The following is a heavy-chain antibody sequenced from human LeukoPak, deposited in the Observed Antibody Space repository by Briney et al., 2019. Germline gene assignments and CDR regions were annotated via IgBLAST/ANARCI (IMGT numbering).Heavy chain of an antibody. CDR3: ARDQTYSGSGIYTYFDY. J-gene: IGHJ4*02. CDR1: GGSISSSSHY. CDR2: IYYSGST. V-gene: IGHV4-39*02. Sequence: SETLSLTCTVSGGSISSSSHYWGWIRQPPGKGLEWIGSIYYSGSTYYNPSLKSRVTISVDTSKNHFSLKLTSVTAADTAVYYCARDQTYSGSGIYTYFDYWGQGILVTVSS. D-gene: IGHD3-10*01.